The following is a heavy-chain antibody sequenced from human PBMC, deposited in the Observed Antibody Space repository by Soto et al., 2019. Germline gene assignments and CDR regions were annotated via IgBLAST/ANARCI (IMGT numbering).Heavy chain of an antibody. V-gene: IGHV3-21*01. CDR2: ISSSSSYI. CDR3: ARDMAGRPYYGMDV. J-gene: IGHJ6*02. Sequence: EVQLVESGGGLVKPGGSLRLSCAASGFTFSSYSMNWVRQAPGKGLEWVSSISSSSSYIYYADSVKGRFTISRDNAKNSLYRQMNSLRAEDTAVYYCARDMAGRPYYGMDVWGQGTTVTVSS. CDR1: GFTFSSYS. D-gene: IGHD6-19*01.